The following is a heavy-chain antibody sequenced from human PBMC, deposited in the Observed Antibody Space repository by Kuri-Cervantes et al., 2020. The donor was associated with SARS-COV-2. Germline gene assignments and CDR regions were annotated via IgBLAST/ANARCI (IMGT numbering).Heavy chain of an antibody. CDR1: GYTFTSYG. CDR2: ISAYNGNT. D-gene: IGHD2-21*02. Sequence: ASVKVSCKASGYTFTSYGISWVRQAPGQGLEWMGWISAYNGNTNYAQKLQGRVTMTTDTSTSTAYMELRSLRSDDTAVYYCARGVASYCGGDCYSGWFDPWGQGTLVTVSS. V-gene: IGHV1-18*01. J-gene: IGHJ5*02. CDR3: ARGVASYCGGDCYSGWFDP.